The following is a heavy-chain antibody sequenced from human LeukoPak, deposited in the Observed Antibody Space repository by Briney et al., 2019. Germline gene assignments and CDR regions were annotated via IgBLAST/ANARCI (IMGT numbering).Heavy chain of an antibody. V-gene: IGHV4-39*01. CDR1: GDSISTSTYY. D-gene: IGHD6-13*01. CDR3: ARHGAIAAAGTTPDY. Sequence: PWETLCLTCTVSGDSISTSTYYWGCIRQPPGKGLEWIGSASYIGINYYNPSLKSRVTISGATSKNQVSLNLNSLTATDTAIYYCARHGAIAAAGTTPDYWGQATVATVSS. J-gene: IGHJ4*02. CDR2: ASYIGIN.